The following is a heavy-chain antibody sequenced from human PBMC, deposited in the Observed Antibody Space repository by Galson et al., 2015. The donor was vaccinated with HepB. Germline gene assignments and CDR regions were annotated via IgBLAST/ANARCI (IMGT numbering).Heavy chain of an antibody. V-gene: IGHV5-51*01. CDR2: IYPGDSDT. D-gene: IGHD4-23*01. CDR3: ARRRGNSHVDY. J-gene: IGHJ4*02. CDR1: GDSVISYW. Sequence: QSGAEVKKPGESLKISCKVSGDSVISYWIAWVRQMPGKGLEWMGIIYPGDSDTRYSPSFQGQVTISADKSISTAYLQWSSLKASDTAIYYCARRRGNSHVDYWGQGTLVTVSP.